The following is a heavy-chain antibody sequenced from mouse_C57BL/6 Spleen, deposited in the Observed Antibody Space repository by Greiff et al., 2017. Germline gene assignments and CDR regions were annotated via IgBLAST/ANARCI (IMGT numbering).Heavy chain of an antibody. CDR2: IDPSDSDT. D-gene: IGHD1-1*01. Sequence: QVQLQQSGAELVMPGASVKLSCKASGYTFTSYWMHWVKQRPGQGLEWIGEIDPSDSDTNYNQKFKGKSTLTVDKSSSTAYMQLSSLTSEDSAVYYCARLGTTVDWYFDVWGTGTTVTVSS. J-gene: IGHJ1*03. V-gene: IGHV1-69*01. CDR3: ARLGTTVDWYFDV. CDR1: GYTFTSYW.